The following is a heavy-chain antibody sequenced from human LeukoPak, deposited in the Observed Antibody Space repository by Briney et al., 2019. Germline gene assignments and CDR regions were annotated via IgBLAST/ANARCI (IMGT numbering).Heavy chain of an antibody. Sequence: SETLSLTCAVYGGSFSGYYWSWIRQPPGKGLEWIGEINHSGSTNYNPSLKSRVTISVDTSKNQFSLKLSSVTAADTAVYYCARTKRGYSYGYGMLFDYWGQGTLVTVSS. J-gene: IGHJ4*02. CDR1: GGSFSGYY. CDR2: INHSGST. V-gene: IGHV4-34*01. CDR3: ARTKRGYSYGYGMLFDY. D-gene: IGHD5-18*01.